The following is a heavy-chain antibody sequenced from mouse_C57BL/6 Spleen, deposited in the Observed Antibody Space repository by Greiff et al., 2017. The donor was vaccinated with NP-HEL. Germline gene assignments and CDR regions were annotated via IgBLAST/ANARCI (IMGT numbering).Heavy chain of an antibody. CDR2: IYPSDSET. CDR1: GYTFTSYW. J-gene: IGHJ2*01. Sequence: QVQLQQPGAELVRPGSSVKLSCKASGYTFTSYWMEWVKQRPGQGLEWIGNIYPSDSETHYNQKFKDKATLTVDKSSSTAYMQLSSLTSEDSAVYYCARYGYDYDYDYWGQGTTLTVSS. D-gene: IGHD2-4*01. CDR3: ARYGYDYDYDY. V-gene: IGHV1-61*01.